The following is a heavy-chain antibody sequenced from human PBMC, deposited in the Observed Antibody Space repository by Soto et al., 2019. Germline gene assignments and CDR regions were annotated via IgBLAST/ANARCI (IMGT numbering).Heavy chain of an antibody. CDR1: GGTFSSYA. V-gene: IGHV1-69*13. D-gene: IGHD6-19*01. CDR2: ITPIFGTA. Sequence: ASVKVSCKASGGTFSSYAISWVRQAPGKGLEWMGGITPIFGTANYAQKVQGRVTITADESTSTAYMELSSLRSEDTAVYYCANSRYRSGWQIGYYYYGMDVWGQGTTVTVSS. J-gene: IGHJ6*02. CDR3: ANSRYRSGWQIGYYYYGMDV.